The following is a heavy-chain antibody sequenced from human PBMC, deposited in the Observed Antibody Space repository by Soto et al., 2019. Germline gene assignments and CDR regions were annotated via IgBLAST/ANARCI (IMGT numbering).Heavy chain of an antibody. CDR1: GFTFSSYA. D-gene: IGHD3-10*01. V-gene: IGHV3-30-3*01. CDR3: ARDEDHYGSGSTPEYYGMDV. Sequence: PGGSLRLSCAASGFTFSSYAMHWVRQAPGKGLEWVAVISYDGSNKYYADSVKGRFTISRDNSKNTLYLQMNSLRAEDTAVYYCARDEDHYGSGSTPEYYGMDVWGQGTTVTVSS. J-gene: IGHJ6*02. CDR2: ISYDGSNK.